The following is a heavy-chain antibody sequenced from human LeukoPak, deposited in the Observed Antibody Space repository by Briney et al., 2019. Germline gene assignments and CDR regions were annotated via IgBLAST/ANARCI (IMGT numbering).Heavy chain of an antibody. CDR1: GVTISSYA. D-gene: IGHD1-26*01. J-gene: IGHJ4*02. V-gene: IGHV3-23*01. CDR3: AKVSPWEPFDY. Sequence: GGSLRLSCAASGVTISSYAMSWVRQAPGKGQEWVSAISGSGGSTYYADSVKGRITSTRDNSQNTPYLKLNRLRADDSVVYYCAKVSPWEPFDYWGQGTLVTVSS. CDR2: ISGSGGST.